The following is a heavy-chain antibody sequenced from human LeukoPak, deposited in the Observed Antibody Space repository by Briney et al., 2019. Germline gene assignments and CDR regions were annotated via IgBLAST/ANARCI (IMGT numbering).Heavy chain of an antibody. CDR3: ARDRDDGGFDY. D-gene: IGHD4-23*01. Sequence: GGSLRLSCVASGFTFPNYWMSWVRQAPEKGLEWVANIKQDGRVKQYVDSMKGRFTISRDNAKNSLYLQMNSLRAEHTAVYYCARDRDDGGFDYWGQGILVTVSS. CDR1: GFTFPNYW. J-gene: IGHJ4*02. V-gene: IGHV3-7*01. CDR2: IKQDGRVK.